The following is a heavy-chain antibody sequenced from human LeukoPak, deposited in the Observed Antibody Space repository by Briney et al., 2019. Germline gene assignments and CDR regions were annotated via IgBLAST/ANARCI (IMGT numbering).Heavy chain of an antibody. CDR3: ARGVMTPPTHYYDSSGYYLDY. CDR1: GGSISSYY. CDR2: IYYSGST. D-gene: IGHD3-22*01. V-gene: IGHV4-59*01. J-gene: IGHJ4*02. Sequence: SETLSLTCNVSGGSISSYYWSWIRQPPGKGLEWIGYIYYSGSTNYNPSLKSRVIISLDTSKNQFSLKLSSVTTADTAVYYCARGVMTPPTHYYDSSGYYLDYWGQGTLVTVSS.